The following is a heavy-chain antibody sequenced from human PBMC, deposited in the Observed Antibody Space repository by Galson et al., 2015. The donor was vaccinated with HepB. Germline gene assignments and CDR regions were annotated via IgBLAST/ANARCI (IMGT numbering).Heavy chain of an antibody. D-gene: IGHD2-2*01. V-gene: IGHV3-23*01. Sequence: SLRLSCAASGFTFSNYAMTWVRQTPGKGLEWVSAITDSGRATYYADSAKGRFTISRDSSKNAPFLHMNSLRAEDTAKYFCARDAGGRYCRSASCFHFDYWARVSPVSVSA. CDR1: GFTFSNYA. CDR3: ARDAGGRYCRSASCFHFDY. CDR2: ITDSGRAT. J-gene: IGHJ4*02.